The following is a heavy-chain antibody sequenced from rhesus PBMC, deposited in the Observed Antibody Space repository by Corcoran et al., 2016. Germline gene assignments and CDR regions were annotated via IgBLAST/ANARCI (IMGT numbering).Heavy chain of an antibody. CDR3: ARKEDGNCII. CDR1: GGFLSTKS. D-gene: IGHD2-21*01. V-gene: IGHV4S5*01. CDR2: VVSRTGRA. Sequence: QVHLQESGPGLVKPSENLSLTCLLTGGFLSTKSWNWIRQPPGKGLEWIGYVVSRTGRAFHNPSLNTPVTTSTDPSKNQFSLRLTSVTVADTAVYYCARKEDGNCIILGQGVMVTVSS. J-gene: IGHJ1*01.